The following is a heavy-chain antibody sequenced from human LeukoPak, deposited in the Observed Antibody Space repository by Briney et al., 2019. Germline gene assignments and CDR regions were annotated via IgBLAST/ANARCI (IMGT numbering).Heavy chain of an antibody. V-gene: IGHV4-61*01. CDR1: GASVSSGSYY. CDR2: IYYSGST. CDR3: ARGHPYLGAFDI. Sequence: SETLSLTCNVSGASVSSGSYYWSWIRQPPGKGLEWIGYIYYSGSTNYNPSLKSRVTISVDTSKNQFSLKLSSVTAADTAVHYCARGHPYLGAFDIWGQGTMVTVSS. J-gene: IGHJ3*02. D-gene: IGHD3-16*01.